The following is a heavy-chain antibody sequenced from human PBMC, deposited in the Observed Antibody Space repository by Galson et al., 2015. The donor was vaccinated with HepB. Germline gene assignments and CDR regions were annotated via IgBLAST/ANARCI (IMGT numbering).Heavy chain of an antibody. D-gene: IGHD6-13*01. CDR3: ANYRSRPPFDV. J-gene: IGHJ3*01. Sequence: LSLTCIVSGGSITTTHHYWGWIRQPPGKGLEWIGTIFYSGSTYYNPSLKSRVTLSVDTSNNQFSLRVNSLTAADTAVYYCANYRSRPPFDVWGQGTMVTVSS. CDR1: GGSITTTHHY. V-gene: IGHV4-39*01. CDR2: IFYSGST.